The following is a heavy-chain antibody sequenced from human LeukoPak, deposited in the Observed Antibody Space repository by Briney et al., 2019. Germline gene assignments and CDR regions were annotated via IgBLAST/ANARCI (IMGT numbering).Heavy chain of an antibody. J-gene: IGHJ4*02. V-gene: IGHV3-30*03. Sequence: PGGSLRLSCAASGFSFSSNSMNWVRQAPGKGLEWVAVVADDEKTIFYADSLKGRFTVSRDNSKNTVYLQMNSLRDEDTAVYYCAREKQSGRTPFDYWGQGSLVTVSS. CDR2: VADDEKTI. D-gene: IGHD2-15*01. CDR1: GFSFSSNS. CDR3: AREKQSGRTPFDY.